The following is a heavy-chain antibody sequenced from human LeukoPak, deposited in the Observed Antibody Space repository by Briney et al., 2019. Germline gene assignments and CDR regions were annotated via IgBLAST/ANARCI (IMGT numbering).Heavy chain of an antibody. D-gene: IGHD2-15*01. CDR2: ISAYNGNT. J-gene: IGHJ5*02. CDR1: GYTFTSYG. Sequence: ASVKVSCKASGYTFTSYGISWVRQAPGQGLEWMGWISAYNGNTNYAQKLQGRVTMTTDTSTSTAYMELRSLRFDDTAVYYCAGVGPRYCSGGSCSRFDPWGKGPLVTAS. V-gene: IGHV1-18*04. CDR3: AGVGPRYCSGGSCSRFDP.